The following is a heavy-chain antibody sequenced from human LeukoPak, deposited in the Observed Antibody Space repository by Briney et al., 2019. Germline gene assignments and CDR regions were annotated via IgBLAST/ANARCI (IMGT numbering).Heavy chain of an antibody. J-gene: IGHJ4*02. Sequence: GGSLRLSCAASGFTFDDYAMHWVGQPPGKGVEWVSGISWNSGSIVYVDSVNGRFTISRDNAKNSLYLQMNNLRAEDTAVYYCARSRYSGYSASATSPTDYWGQGTLVTVSS. CDR2: ISWNSGSI. CDR3: ARSRYSGYSASATSPTDY. V-gene: IGHV3-9*01. CDR1: GFTFDDYA. D-gene: IGHD3-22*01.